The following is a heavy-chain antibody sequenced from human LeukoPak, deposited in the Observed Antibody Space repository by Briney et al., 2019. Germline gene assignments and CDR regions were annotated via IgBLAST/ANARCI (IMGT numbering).Heavy chain of an antibody. CDR2: IYYSGCT. J-gene: IGHJ4*02. CDR1: GGSISSYY. D-gene: IGHD3-22*01. V-gene: IGHV4-59*08. CDR3: ARGGYSSGYYCYFDY. Sequence: SETLSLTCTVSGGSISSYYWSWIRQPPGKGLEWIGYIYYSGCTNYNPSLKSRVTISVDTSKNQFSLKLSSVTAADTAVYYCARGGYSSGYYCYFDYWGQGTLVTVSS.